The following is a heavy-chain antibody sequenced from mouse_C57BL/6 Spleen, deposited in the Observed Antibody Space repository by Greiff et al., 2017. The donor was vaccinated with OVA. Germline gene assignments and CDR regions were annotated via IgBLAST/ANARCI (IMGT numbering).Heavy chain of an antibody. V-gene: IGHV1-15*01. D-gene: IGHD2-4*01. CDR2: IDPETGGT. Sequence: QVQLKQSGAELVRPGASVTLSCKASGYTFTDYEMHWVKQTPVHGLEWIGAIDPETGGTAYNQKFKGKAILTADKSSSTAYMELRSLTSEDSAVYYCTRPSYYDYDGGASWFAYWGQGTLVTVSA. CDR1: GYTFTDYE. CDR3: TRPSYYDYDGGASWFAY. J-gene: IGHJ3*01.